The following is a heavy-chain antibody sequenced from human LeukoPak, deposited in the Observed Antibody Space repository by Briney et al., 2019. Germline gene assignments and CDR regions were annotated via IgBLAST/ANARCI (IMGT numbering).Heavy chain of an antibody. D-gene: IGHD2-15*01. J-gene: IGHJ4*02. CDR1: GFTFSSYA. Sequence: GGSLRLSCAASGFTFSSYAMSWVRQAPGKGLEWVSAISGSGGSTYYADSVKGRFTISRDNSKNTLYLQMNSLRAEDTAVYYCAKSVVMVVAVREFDYWGQGILVTVSS. V-gene: IGHV3-23*01. CDR3: AKSVVMVVAVREFDY. CDR2: ISGSGGST.